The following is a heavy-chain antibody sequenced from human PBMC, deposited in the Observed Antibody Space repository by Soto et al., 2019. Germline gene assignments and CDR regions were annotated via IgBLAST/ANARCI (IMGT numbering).Heavy chain of an antibody. CDR2: INHSGST. CDR3: ARGAYSSSWGAPYYFDY. Sequence: PSETLSLTCAVYGGSFSGYYWSWIRQPPGKGLEWIGEINHSGSTNYNPSLKSRVTISVDTSKNQFSLKLSSVTAADTAVYYCARGAYSSSWGAPYYFDYWGQGTLVTVSS. J-gene: IGHJ4*02. D-gene: IGHD6-13*01. CDR1: GGSFSGYY. V-gene: IGHV4-34*01.